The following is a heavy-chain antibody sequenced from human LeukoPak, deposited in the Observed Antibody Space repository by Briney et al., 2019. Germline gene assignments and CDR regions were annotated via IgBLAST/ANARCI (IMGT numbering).Heavy chain of an antibody. D-gene: IGHD3-10*01. V-gene: IGHV4-39*01. J-gene: IGHJ4*02. CDR3: ASSSITMVRGVIYTYDY. Sequence: PSETLSLTCTVSGGSISSSSYYWGWIRQPPGTGLEWIGSIYYSGSTYYNPSLKSRVTISVDTSKNQFSLKLSSVTAADTAVYYCASSSITMVRGVIYTYDYWGQGTLVTVSS. CDR2: IYYSGST. CDR1: GGSISSSSYY.